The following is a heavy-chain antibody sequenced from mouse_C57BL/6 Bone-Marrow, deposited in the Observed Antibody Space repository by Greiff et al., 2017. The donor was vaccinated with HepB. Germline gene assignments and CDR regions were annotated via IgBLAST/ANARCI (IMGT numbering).Heavy chain of an antibody. V-gene: IGHV1-72*01. CDR1: GYTFTSYW. CDR3: ARSGYYWYFDV. J-gene: IGHJ1*03. D-gene: IGHD1-3*01. CDR2: IDPNSGGT. Sequence: VKLQQPGAELVKPGASVKLSCKASGYTFTSYWMHWVKQRPGRGLEWIGRIDPNSGGTKYNEKFKSKATLTVDKPSSTAYMQLSSLTSEDSAVYYWARSGYYWYFDVWGTGTTVTVSS.